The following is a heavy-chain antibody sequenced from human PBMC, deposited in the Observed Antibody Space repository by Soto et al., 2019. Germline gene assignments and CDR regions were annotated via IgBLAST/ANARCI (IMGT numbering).Heavy chain of an antibody. CDR2: IYYSGST. J-gene: IGHJ5*02. Sequence: RIRQPPGKGLEWIGYIYYSGSTNYNPSLKSRVTISVDTSKNQFSLKLSSVTAADTAVYYCARDSSSPGWFDPWGQGTLVTVSS. V-gene: IGHV4-59*01. CDR3: ARDSSSPGWFDP. D-gene: IGHD6-6*01.